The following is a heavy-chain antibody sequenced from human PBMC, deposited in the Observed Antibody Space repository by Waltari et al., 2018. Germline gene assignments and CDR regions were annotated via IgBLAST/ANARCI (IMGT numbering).Heavy chain of an antibody. CDR1: GYSIRSGYF. CDR3: ARGGNYYGSGSYYF. J-gene: IGHJ4*02. CDR2: IHHSGST. V-gene: IGHV4-38-2*01. Sequence: QVQLQESGPGLVKPSETLSLTCAVSGYSIRSGYFWGWLRRPPGKGLEWIGNIHHSGSTYYNPSLKSRVSMLIYTSKNQFSLKLSSVTAADTAMYYCARGGNYYGSGSYYFWGQGTLVTVSS. D-gene: IGHD3-10*01.